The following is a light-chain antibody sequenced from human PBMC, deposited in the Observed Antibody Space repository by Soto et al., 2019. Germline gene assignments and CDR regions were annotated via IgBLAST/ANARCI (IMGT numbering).Light chain of an antibody. J-gene: IGKJ1*01. CDR2: KAS. CDR3: QQYNRYRWT. Sequence: DIQMTQSPSTLSASVGDRVTITCRASQSISSWLAWYQQKPGKAPKLLIYKASSLESGVPSRFSGSGSGTEFTLTISSLQTDDFATYYCQQYNRYRWTFGQGTKVEIK. V-gene: IGKV1-5*03. CDR1: QSISSW.